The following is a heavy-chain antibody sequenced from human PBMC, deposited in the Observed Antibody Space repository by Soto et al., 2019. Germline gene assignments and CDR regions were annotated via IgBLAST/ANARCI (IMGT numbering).Heavy chain of an antibody. CDR1: GGSISSSSYY. D-gene: IGHD3-3*01. Sequence: SETLSLTCTVSGGSISSSSYYWGWIRQPPGKGLEWIGSIYYSGSTYYNPSLKSRVTISVDTSKNQFSLKLSSVTAADTAVYDCARNYDFRSGDDYYFDYWGQGTLVTVSS. V-gene: IGHV4-39*07. J-gene: IGHJ4*02. CDR3: ARNYDFRSGDDYYFDY. CDR2: IYYSGST.